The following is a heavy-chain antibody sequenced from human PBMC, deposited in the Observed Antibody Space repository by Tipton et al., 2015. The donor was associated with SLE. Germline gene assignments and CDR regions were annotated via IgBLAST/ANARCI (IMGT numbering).Heavy chain of an antibody. CDR3: AKDKILGGFPIFYY. CDR1: GFTFSSYA. D-gene: IGHD2-15*01. V-gene: IGHV3-9*01. CDR2: IAWNSGSI. J-gene: IGHJ4*02. Sequence: VQLVQSGGGVVQHGRSLRLYCAASGFTFSSYAMHWVRQAPGKGLEWVSGIAWNSGSIGYADSVKGRFTISRDNAKNSLFLQMNSLRAEDSALYYCAKDKILGGFPIFYYWGQGALVIVSS.